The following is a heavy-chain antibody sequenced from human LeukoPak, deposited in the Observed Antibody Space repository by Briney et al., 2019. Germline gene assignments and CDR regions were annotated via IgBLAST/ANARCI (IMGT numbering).Heavy chain of an antibody. V-gene: IGHV3-30-3*01. CDR3: TRASGPLSF. CDR2: ISYDGSNK. J-gene: IGHJ4*02. D-gene: IGHD2-15*01. Sequence: PGGSLRLSCAASGFTFSSYAMHWVRQAPGKGLEGVAVISYDGSNKYYADSVKGRFTISRDNSKNTLYLQMNSLRAEDTAVYYCTRASGPLSFWGQGTLVTVSS. CDR1: GFTFSSYA.